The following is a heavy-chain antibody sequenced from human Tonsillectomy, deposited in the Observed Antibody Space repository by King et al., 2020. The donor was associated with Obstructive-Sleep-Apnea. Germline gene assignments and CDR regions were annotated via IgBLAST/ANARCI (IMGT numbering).Heavy chain of an antibody. CDR3: ARGHQTTVSTYYFDY. CDR1: GDSISSTNW. Sequence: QLQESGPGLVKPSGTLSLTCAVSGDSISSTNWWSWVRQPPGKGLEWIGKIYRSWNTNYNPSLKSRVNISVDRSKNQFSLKLSFVTAADTAVYYCARGHQTTVSTYYFDYWGQGTLVTVSS. CDR2: IYRSWNT. J-gene: IGHJ4*02. V-gene: IGHV4-4*02. D-gene: IGHD4-17*01.